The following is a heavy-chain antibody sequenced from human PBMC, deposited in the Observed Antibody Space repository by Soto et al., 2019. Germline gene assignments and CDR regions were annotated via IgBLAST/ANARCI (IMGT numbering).Heavy chain of an antibody. CDR3: AREGGDYGGNAGVLDY. V-gene: IGHV3-21*01. CDR1: GFTFSSYS. J-gene: IGHJ4*02. Sequence: EVQLVESGGGLVKPGGSLRLSCAASGFTFSSYSMNWVRQAPGKGLEWVSSISSSSSYIYYADSVKGRFTISRDNAKTSLYLQRNSLRAEDTAVYYCAREGGDYGGNAGVLDYWGQGTLVTVSS. D-gene: IGHD4-17*01. CDR2: ISSSSSYI.